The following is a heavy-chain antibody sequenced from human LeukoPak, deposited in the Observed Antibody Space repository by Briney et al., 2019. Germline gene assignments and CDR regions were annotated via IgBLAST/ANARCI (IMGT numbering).Heavy chain of an antibody. D-gene: IGHD6-6*01. CDR3: ARIAARSFDY. CDR2: IYYSGST. Sequence: PSETLSLTCTVSGGSISSYYWSWIRQPPGKGLEWIGCIYYSGSTNYNPSLKSRVTISVDTSKNQFSLKLGSVTAADTAVYYCARIAARSFDYWGQGTLVTVSS. J-gene: IGHJ4*02. V-gene: IGHV4-59*08. CDR1: GGSISSYY.